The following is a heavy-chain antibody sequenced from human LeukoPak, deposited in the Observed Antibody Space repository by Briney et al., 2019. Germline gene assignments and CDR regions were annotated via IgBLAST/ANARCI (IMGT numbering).Heavy chain of an antibody. CDR3: ARVGLLSMVIYYYYGMDV. CDR2: ISVSGTTR. Sequence: PGGSLRLSCAAFEFTFSSYEMNWVRQAPGKGLEWVSYISVSGTTRYYADSVMGRFTISRDNAENSVYLQMNSLRAEDTAVYYCARVGLLSMVIYYYYGMDVWGQGTTVTVSS. J-gene: IGHJ6*02. D-gene: IGHD2/OR15-2a*01. V-gene: IGHV3-48*03. CDR1: EFTFSSYE.